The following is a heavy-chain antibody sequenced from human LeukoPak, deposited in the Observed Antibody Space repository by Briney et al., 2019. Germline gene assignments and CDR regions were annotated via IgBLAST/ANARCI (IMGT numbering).Heavy chain of an antibody. CDR1: GFTFSSYS. D-gene: IGHD2-2*01. CDR2: ISSSSSYI. CDR3: ARIVVVPAAMGFDY. J-gene: IGHJ4*02. Sequence: GGSLRLSCAASGFTFSSYSMNWVRHAPGKGGEWVSSISSSSSYIYYADSVKGRFTISRDNAKNSLYLQMNSLRAEDTAVYYCARIVVVPAAMGFDYWGQGTLVTVSS. V-gene: IGHV3-21*01.